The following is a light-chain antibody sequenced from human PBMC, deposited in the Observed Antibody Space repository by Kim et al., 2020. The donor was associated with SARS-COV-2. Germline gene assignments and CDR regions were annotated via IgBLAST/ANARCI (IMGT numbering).Light chain of an antibody. CDR2: DKN. Sequence: SSELTQDPAVSVALGQTVRITCQGDSLTEYYASWYLQKPGQAPRLVMYDKNNRPSGIPDRFSGSSSGNTASLTITGAQAEDEGDYYCNSRDTSRNYWVFG. J-gene: IGLJ3*02. CDR1: SLTEYY. V-gene: IGLV3-19*01. CDR3: NSRDTSRNYWV.